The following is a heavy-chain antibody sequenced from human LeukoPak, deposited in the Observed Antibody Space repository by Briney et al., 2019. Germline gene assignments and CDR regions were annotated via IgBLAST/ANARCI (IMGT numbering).Heavy chain of an antibody. CDR1: GFTFSSCA. D-gene: IGHD3-10*01. V-gene: IGHV3-23*01. CDR2: ISGGGGST. Sequence: PGGSLRLSCAASGFTFSSCAMSWVRQAPRKGLEWVSGISGGGGSTYYTDSVRGRFTISRDNSKNTLYLQMNSLRAEDTAKYYCAKGSGRQFDYWGQGTLVTVSS. J-gene: IGHJ4*02. CDR3: AKGSGRQFDY.